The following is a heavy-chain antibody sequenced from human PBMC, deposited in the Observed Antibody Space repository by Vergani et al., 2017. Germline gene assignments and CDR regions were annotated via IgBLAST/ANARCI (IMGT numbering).Heavy chain of an antibody. D-gene: IGHD6-13*01. CDR2: ISWNSGSI. CDR1: GFPFSSYA. CDR3: AKDEQAAAGTIFDEHCMDF. V-gene: IGHV3-9*01. Sequence: EVQLLESGGGLVQPGGSLRLSCAASGFPFSSYAMHLVRPAPGTGQEWVSGISWNSGSIGYADSVQGRFTISRDNAKNTLYLQMNSLRAEDTALYYCAKDEQAAAGTIFDEHCMDFWGKGTTVTVSS. J-gene: IGHJ6*03.